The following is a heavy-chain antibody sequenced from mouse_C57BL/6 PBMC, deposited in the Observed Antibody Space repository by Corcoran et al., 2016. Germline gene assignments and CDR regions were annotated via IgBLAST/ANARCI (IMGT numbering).Heavy chain of an antibody. V-gene: IGHV1-81*01. CDR3: ARTLWYPLRYFDV. Sequence: QVQLQQSGAELARPGASVKLSCKASGYTFTSYGISWVKQRTGQGLEWIGEIYPRSGNTYYNEKFKGKATLTADKSSSTAYMELRSLTSEDSAVYFCARTLWYPLRYFDVWGTGTTVTVSS. J-gene: IGHJ1*03. CDR2: IYPRSGNT. D-gene: IGHD2-1*01. CDR1: GYTFTSYG.